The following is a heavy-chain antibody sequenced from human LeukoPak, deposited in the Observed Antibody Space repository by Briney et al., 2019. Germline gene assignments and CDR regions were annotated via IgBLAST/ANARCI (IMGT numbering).Heavy chain of an antibody. CDR1: GSSISSFY. D-gene: IGHD4-17*01. CDR3: ARGSWVPAMTTPPPDFDP. CDR2: IYYSGST. Sequence: SETLSLTCTVSGSSISSFYWSWLRQPPGQGLEWIGYIYYSGSTKYNPSLKSRVTISADTSKNQLSLRLSSVTAADTAVYYFARGSWVPAMTTPPPDFDPWGQGTLVTVSS. J-gene: IGHJ5*02. V-gene: IGHV4-59*01.